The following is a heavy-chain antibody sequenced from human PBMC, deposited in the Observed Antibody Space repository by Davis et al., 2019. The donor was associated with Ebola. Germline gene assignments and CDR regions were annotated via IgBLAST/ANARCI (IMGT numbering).Heavy chain of an antibody. CDR2: ISSSSSYI. Sequence: PGGSLRLSCAASGFTFSSYSMYWVRQAPGKGLEWVSSISSSSSYIYYADSVKGRFTISRDNAKNSLYLQMNSLGAEDTAVYYCALMGCSSTSCYRVPDYWGQGTLVTVSS. CDR3: ALMGCSSTSCYRVPDY. CDR1: GFTFSSYS. V-gene: IGHV3-21*01. J-gene: IGHJ4*02. D-gene: IGHD2-2*02.